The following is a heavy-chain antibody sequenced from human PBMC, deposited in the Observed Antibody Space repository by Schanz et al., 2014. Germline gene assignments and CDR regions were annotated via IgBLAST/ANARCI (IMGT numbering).Heavy chain of an antibody. J-gene: IGHJ3*01. D-gene: IGHD2-21*01. V-gene: IGHV4-4*02. CDR3: TRSTLWSYDV. Sequence: QVQLQESGPGLVKPSGTLSLTCVVSGGSISSGVWWTWARQSPGKGLEWIGEIFHSGTTNYNPSLESRVTISVDKSKTQSSLILSSMTAADTAVYYCTRSTLWSYDVWGRGTMVIVSS. CDR2: IFHSGTT. CDR1: GGSISSGVW.